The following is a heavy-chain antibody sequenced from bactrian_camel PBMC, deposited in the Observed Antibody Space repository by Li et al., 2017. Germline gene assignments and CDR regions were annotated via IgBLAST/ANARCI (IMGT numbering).Heavy chain of an antibody. CDR3: AARGPYCYTKLSVRDFTY. CDR1: SDTYIPYC. CDR2: IDNRDTA. V-gene: IGHV3S53*01. Sequence: VQLVESGGGSVQAGGSLRLSCKWSSDTYIPYCMGWFRQAPGKEPVAAIDNRDTATYIDSVKGRFTISQDNAKNTVYPQTNSLKPEDTAMYYCAARGPYCYTKLSVRDFTYWGQGTQVTVS. D-gene: IGHD2*01. J-gene: IGHJ6*01.